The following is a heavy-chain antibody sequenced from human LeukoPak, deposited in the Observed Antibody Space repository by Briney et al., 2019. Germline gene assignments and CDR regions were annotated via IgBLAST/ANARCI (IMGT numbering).Heavy chain of an antibody. V-gene: IGHV4-31*03. J-gene: IGHJ4*02. CDR1: GGSVSSGSYY. Sequence: SETLSLTCTVSGGSVSSGSYYWSWIRQHPGKGLEWIGYIYYSGSTYYNPSLKSRVTISVDTSKNQFSLKLSSVTAADTAVYYCAREVQYCSSTSCYHGVDYWGQGTLVTVSS. CDR2: IYYSGST. CDR3: AREVQYCSSTSCYHGVDY. D-gene: IGHD2-2*01.